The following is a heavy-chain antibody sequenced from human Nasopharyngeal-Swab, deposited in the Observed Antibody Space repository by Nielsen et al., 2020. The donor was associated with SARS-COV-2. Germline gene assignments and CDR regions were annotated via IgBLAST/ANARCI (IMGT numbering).Heavy chain of an antibody. CDR1: GGSFSGYY. CDR2: INHSGST. V-gene: IGHV4-34*01. J-gene: IGHJ5*02. CDR3: ARGRGLVNWFDP. D-gene: IGHD6-6*01. Sequence: SETLSLTCAVYGGSFSGYYWSWIRQPPGKGLEWIGEINHSGSTNYNPSLKGRVTISVDTSKNQFSLKLSSVTAADTAVYYCARGRGLVNWFDPWGQGTLVTVSS.